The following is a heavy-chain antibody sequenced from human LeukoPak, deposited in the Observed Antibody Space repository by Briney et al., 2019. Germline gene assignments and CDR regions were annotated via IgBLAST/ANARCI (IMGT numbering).Heavy chain of an antibody. D-gene: IGHD3-22*01. CDR1: GGSVRSDSYY. CDR2: VYYSGST. J-gene: IGHJ3*01. Sequence: KPSETLSLTCTVSGGSVRSDSYYWSWIRQPPGKGLDGIGYVYYSGSTNYNPSLKSRVTISVDTSKNQFSLKLRSVTAADTAVYYCVREAATDYYDSSGYYRQTEVFDAWGQGTMVTVSS. CDR3: VREAATDYYDSSGYYRQTEVFDA. V-gene: IGHV4-61*01.